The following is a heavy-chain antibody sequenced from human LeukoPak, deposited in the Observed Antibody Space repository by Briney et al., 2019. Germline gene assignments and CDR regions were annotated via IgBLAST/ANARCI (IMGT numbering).Heavy chain of an antibody. D-gene: IGHD3-22*01. CDR1: GFTFSSYE. CDR2: ISSSGSTI. CDR3: ARGCLPLDYYDSSADSLHNIDH. J-gene: IGHJ4*02. V-gene: IGHV3-48*03. Sequence: PGGSLRLSCAASGFTFSSYEMNWVRQAPGKGLEWVSYISSSGSTIYYADSVKGRFTISRDNAKNSLYLQLNTLRAEDSAVYYCARGCLPLDYYDSSADSLHNIDHWGQGTLVTVSS.